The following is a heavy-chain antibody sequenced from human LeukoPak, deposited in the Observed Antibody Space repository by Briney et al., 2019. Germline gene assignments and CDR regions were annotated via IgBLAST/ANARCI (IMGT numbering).Heavy chain of an antibody. CDR2: IYSGGST. CDR1: GFPVSSNY. D-gene: IGHD3-22*01. Sequence: GSLRLSCAASGFPVSSNYMSWVRQAPGKGLEWVSVIYSGGSTYYADSVKGRFTISRDNSKNTLYLQMHSLRVEDTAVYCCARGLYYYDSSGYLYYWGQGTLVTVSS. CDR3: ARGLYYYDSSGYLYY. V-gene: IGHV3-53*01. J-gene: IGHJ4*02.